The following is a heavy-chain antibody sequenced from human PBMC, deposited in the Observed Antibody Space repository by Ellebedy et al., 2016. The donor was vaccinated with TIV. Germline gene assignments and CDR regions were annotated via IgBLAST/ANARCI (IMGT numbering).Heavy chain of an antibody. CDR2: IYYSGRT. Sequence: MPSETLSPTCTLSGGSISSYYSSWIRQPPGKGLEWIGYIYYSGRTNYNPSLKSRVTISVDTSKNQFSLKLSSVTAADTAVYYCARAMNTAMAIDFDYWGQGTLVTVSS. V-gene: IGHV4-59*01. CDR3: ARAMNTAMAIDFDY. D-gene: IGHD5-18*01. CDR1: GGSISSYY. J-gene: IGHJ4*02.